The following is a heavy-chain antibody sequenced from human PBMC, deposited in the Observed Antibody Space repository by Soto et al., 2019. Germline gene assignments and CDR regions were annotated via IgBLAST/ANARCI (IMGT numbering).Heavy chain of an antibody. CDR1: GFTFSSYA. J-gene: IGHJ4*02. CDR3: VKDRIVVVVAATLPPANFDY. V-gene: IGHV3-64D*08. Sequence: PGGSLRLSCSASGFTFSSYAMHWVRQAPGKGLEYVSAISSNGGSTYYADSVKGRFTISRDNSKNTLYLQMSSLRAEDTAVYYCVKDRIVVVVAATLPPANFDYWGQGTLVTVSS. D-gene: IGHD2-15*01. CDR2: ISSNGGST.